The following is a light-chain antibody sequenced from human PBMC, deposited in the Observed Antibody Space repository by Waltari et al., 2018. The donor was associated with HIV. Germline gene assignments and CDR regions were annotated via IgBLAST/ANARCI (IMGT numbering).Light chain of an antibody. CDR2: KDS. V-gene: IGLV3-25*03. CDR1: ALPKQY. J-gene: IGLJ3*02. CDR3: QSADSSGTWV. Sequence: SYELPHPPSVSVSRGQTARITCSGDALPKQYAYWYQQKPGQAPVLVIYKDSERPSGIPERFSGSSAGTTVTLTISGVQAEDEADYYCQSADSSGTWVFGGGTKLTVL.